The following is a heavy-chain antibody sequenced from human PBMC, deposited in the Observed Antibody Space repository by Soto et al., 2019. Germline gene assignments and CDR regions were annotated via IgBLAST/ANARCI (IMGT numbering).Heavy chain of an antibody. CDR2: MNPNSGNT. V-gene: IGHV1-8*01. CDR1: GYTFTSYD. J-gene: IGHJ3*02. CDR3: ARGRIAVAGRLAFDI. Sequence: ASVKVSCKASGYTFTSYDINWVRQATGQGLEWMGWMNPNSGNTGYAQKFQGRVTMTRNTSISTAYMELSSLRSEDTAVYYCARGRIAVAGRLAFDIWAQGTMVTVSS. D-gene: IGHD6-19*01.